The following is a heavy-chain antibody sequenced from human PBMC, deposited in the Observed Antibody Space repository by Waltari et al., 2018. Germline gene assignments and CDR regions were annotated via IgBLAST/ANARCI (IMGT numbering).Heavy chain of an antibody. CDR3: VRATAGAASPFDY. V-gene: IGHV4-31*03. Sequence: QVHLQESAPGLVKPSETLSLTFTVAGASRPTGAFYWGWVRQRPGKGLEWIGYVYYDGESFYSPSLTSRIVISLDKTKNQFSLNLGSVTAADTATYFCVRATAGAASPFDYWGKGTLVTVSS. CDR2: VYYDGES. J-gene: IGHJ4*02. CDR1: GASRPTGAFY. D-gene: IGHD6-19*01.